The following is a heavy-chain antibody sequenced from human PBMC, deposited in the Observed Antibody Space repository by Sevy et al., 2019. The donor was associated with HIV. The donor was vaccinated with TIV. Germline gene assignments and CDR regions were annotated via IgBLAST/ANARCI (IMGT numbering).Heavy chain of an antibody. J-gene: IGHJ4*02. CDR2: ISGTGGST. V-gene: IGHV3-23*01. CDR3: AKDGGRNWDQFFFDS. CDR1: GFTFSSYG. D-gene: IGHD7-27*01. Sequence: GGSLRLSCEASGFTFSSYGMSWVRQAPGKGLEWVSYISGTGGSTDYADSVKRRFTISRDNSKNTLYIHMISLRAEDTAVYFCAKDGGRNWDQFFFDSWGQGTLVTVSS.